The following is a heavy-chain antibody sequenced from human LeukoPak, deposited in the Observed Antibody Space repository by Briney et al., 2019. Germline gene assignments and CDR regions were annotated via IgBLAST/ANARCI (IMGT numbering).Heavy chain of an antibody. CDR2: ISYDGSNK. V-gene: IGHV3-30*18. CDR3: AKDSRNDGWSFDY. CDR1: GFTFSSYG. Sequence: GGSLRLSCAASGFTFSSYGMHWVRQAPGKGLEWVAVISYDGSNKYYADSVKGRFTISRDNSKNTLYPQMNSLRAEDTAVYYCAKDSRNDGWSFDYWGQGTLVTVSS. D-gene: IGHD6-19*01. J-gene: IGHJ4*02.